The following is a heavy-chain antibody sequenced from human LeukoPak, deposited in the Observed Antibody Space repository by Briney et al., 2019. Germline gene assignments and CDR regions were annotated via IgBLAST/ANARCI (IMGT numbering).Heavy chain of an antibody. CDR2: IYHSGST. Sequence: SETLSLTCTVSGGSISSGGYYWSWIRQPPGKGLEWIGYIYHSGSTYYNPSLKSRVTISVDRSKNQFSLKLSSVTAADTAVYYCARDSGSYSYRDAFDIWGQGTMVTVSS. CDR1: GGSISSGGYY. V-gene: IGHV4-30-2*01. CDR3: ARDSGSYSYRDAFDI. D-gene: IGHD1-26*01. J-gene: IGHJ3*02.